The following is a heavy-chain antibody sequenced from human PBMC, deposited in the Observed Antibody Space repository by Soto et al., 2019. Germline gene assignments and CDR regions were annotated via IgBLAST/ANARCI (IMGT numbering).Heavy chain of an antibody. CDR1: GGSISSGGYY. Sequence: QVQLQESGPGLVKPSQTLSLTCTVSGGSISSGGYYWSWIRQHPGKGLEWIGYIYYSGSTYYNPSLTSRVTISVDTSKNQFSLKLSSVTAADTAVYYCARDGGSGYSLRGWFDPWGQGTLVTVSS. D-gene: IGHD5-18*01. J-gene: IGHJ5*02. CDR3: ARDGGSGYSLRGWFDP. V-gene: IGHV4-31*03. CDR2: IYYSGST.